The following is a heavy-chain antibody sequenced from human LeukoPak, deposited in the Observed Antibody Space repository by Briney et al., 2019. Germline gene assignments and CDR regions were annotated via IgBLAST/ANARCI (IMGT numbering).Heavy chain of an antibody. J-gene: IGHJ4*02. V-gene: IGHV4-61*02. CDR1: GGSISSGSYY. CDR2: IYTSGST. D-gene: IGHD6-19*01. CDR3: AREAVAGRPRRGNPYNYFDY. Sequence: SETLSLTCTVSGGSISSGSYYWSWIRQPAGKGLEWIGRIYTSGSTNYNPSLKSRVTISVDTSKNQFSLKLSSVTAADTAVYYCAREAVAGRPRRGNPYNYFDYWGQGTLVTVSS.